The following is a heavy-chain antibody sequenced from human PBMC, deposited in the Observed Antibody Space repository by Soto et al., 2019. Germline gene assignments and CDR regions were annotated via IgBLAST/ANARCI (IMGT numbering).Heavy chain of an antibody. CDR1: GGTFSTYT. CDR3: TLGSWSAETFDI. J-gene: IGHJ3*02. D-gene: IGHD6-13*01. V-gene: IGHV1-69*02. CDR2: ILPMLDIT. Sequence: QVQLVQSGAEVKKPGSSVKVSCKASGGTFSTYTIIWVRQAPGQGLEWMGRILPMLDITNSAQRFQGRVTITADKSTSTAYLELSSPISEETAVYYCTLGSWSAETFDIWGRGTMVTVSS.